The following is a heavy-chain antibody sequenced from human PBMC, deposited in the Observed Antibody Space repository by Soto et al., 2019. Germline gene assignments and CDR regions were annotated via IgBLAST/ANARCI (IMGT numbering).Heavy chain of an antibody. J-gene: IGHJ4*02. V-gene: IGHV3-53*01. D-gene: IGHD7-27*01. CDR3: VRVTGAEGH. Sequence: EVQLVESGGGLTQPGGSLRLSCVVSGFIVSRSHMMWVRQAPGKGLEGVSVIYNHGQINYVDTVKGRFTIARDNSKNTIYLQMNSLKVEDTAVYYCVRVTGAEGHWGQGDLVTVSS. CDR2: IYNHGQI. CDR1: GFIVSRSH.